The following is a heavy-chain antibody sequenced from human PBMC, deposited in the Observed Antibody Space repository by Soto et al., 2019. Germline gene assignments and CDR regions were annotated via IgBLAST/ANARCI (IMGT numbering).Heavy chain of an antibody. D-gene: IGHD3-10*01. V-gene: IGHV4-39*01. CDR1: GGSISSSSYY. CDR3: ARLPPPNIIYYYYMDV. J-gene: IGHJ6*03. CDR2: IYYSGST. Sequence: SETLSLTCTVSGGSISSSSYYWGWIRQPPGKGLEWIGSIYYSGSTYYNPSLKSRVTISVDTSKNQFSLKLSSVTAADTAVYYCARLPPPNIIYYYYMDVWGKGTTVTVSS.